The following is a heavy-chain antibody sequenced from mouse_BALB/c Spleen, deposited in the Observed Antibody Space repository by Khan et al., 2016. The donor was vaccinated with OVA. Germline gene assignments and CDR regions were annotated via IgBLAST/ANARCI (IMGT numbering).Heavy chain of an antibody. V-gene: IGHV1-4*01. CDR1: GYTFTSYT. CDR2: INPSNGYT. D-gene: IGHD2-14*01. CDR3: LRDGAYHRNDGWFAY. J-gene: IGHJ3*01. Sequence: QVQLQQSGAELARPGASVKMSCKASGYTFTSYTIHWIKLRPGQGLEWIGFINPSNGYTNYNQKFKDKATLTADKSSTTVYMQLSSLTSDDSEVYNCLRDGAYHRNDGWFAYWGQGTLVTVSA.